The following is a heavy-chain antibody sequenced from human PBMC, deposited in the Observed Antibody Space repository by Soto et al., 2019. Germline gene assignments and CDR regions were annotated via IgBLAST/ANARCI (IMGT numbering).Heavy chain of an antibody. J-gene: IGHJ6*02. CDR3: ARDSSSWYDYYYGMDV. V-gene: IGHV3-74*01. D-gene: IGHD6-13*01. Sequence: EVQLVESGGGLVQPGGSLRLSCAASGFTFSSYWMHWVRQAPGKGLVWVSRINSDGSSTSYADSVKGRFTISRDNAKNTLYRQMNSLRAEDTAVYYCARDSSSWYDYYYGMDVWGQGTTVTVSS. CDR2: INSDGSST. CDR1: GFTFSSYW.